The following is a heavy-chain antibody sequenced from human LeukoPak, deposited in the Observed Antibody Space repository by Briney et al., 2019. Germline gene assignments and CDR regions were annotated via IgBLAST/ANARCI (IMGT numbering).Heavy chain of an antibody. CDR2: INHSGST. Sequence: SETPSLTCAVYGGSFSGYYWSWIRQPPGKGLEWIGEINHSGSTNYNPSLKSRVTISVDTSKNQFSLKLSSVTAADTAVYYCARGRDRSYQLLGERGAFDYWGQGTLVTVSS. CDR1: GGSFSGYY. CDR3: ARGRDRSYQLLGERGAFDY. J-gene: IGHJ4*02. V-gene: IGHV4-34*01. D-gene: IGHD2-2*01.